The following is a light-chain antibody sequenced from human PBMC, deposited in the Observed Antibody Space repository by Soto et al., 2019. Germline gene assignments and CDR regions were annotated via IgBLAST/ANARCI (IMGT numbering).Light chain of an antibody. V-gene: IGLV2-8*01. J-gene: IGLJ3*02. CDR1: SSDVGNYKY. CDR2: EVS. CDR3: SSYAGSQLWG. Sequence: QSALTQSPSASWSPGQSVTISCTGTSSDVGNYKYVSWYQQHPGKAPKLMIYEVSTRPSGVPDRFSGSKSGNTASLTVSGLQVEDEDDYYCSSYAGSQLWGFGGGPKLTVL.